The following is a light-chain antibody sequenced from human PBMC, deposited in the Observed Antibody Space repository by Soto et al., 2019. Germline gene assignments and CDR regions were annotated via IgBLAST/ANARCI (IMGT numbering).Light chain of an antibody. V-gene: IGLV2-14*03. CDR1: SSDVGAYNY. CDR3: SSDVYSLAPEV. J-gene: IGLJ2*01. CDR2: DVS. Sequence: QSVLTQPAAVSGSPGQSITICCTGTSSDVGAYNYVSWYQQHPGKAPKLVIYDVSNRPSGVSNRFSGSKSGNTASLTISGLQAEDVFDYQASSDVYSLAPEVVGGG.